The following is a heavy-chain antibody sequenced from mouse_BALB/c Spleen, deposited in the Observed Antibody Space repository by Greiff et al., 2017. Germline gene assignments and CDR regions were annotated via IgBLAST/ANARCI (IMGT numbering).Heavy chain of an antibody. CDR2: INPDSSTI. CDR3: ARPWGNPAWFAY. CDR1: GFDFRRYW. J-gene: IGHJ3*01. V-gene: IGHV4-1*02. D-gene: IGHD2-1*01. Sequence: EVKLLESGGGLVQPGGSLKLSCAASGFDFRRYWMSWVRQAPGKGLEWIGEINPDSSTINYTPSLKDKFIISRDNAKNTLYLQMSKVRSEDTALYYCARPWGNPAWFAYWGQGTLVTVSA.